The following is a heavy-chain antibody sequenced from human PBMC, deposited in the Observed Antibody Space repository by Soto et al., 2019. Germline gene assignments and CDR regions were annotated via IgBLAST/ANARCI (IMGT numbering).Heavy chain of an antibody. CDR1: GGTFSSYV. J-gene: IGHJ2*01. CDR2: IIPIFGTS. Sequence: QVQLVQSGAEVKKSGSSVKVSCKASGGTFSSYVISWVRQAPGQGPEWMGGIIPIFGTSNYAPKFQDRVSITADESTSTAYMELSSLRSEDTAIYYCASRPPSYDSDGYLWYFDLWGRGTLVTVSS. V-gene: IGHV1-69*12. D-gene: IGHD3-22*01. CDR3: ASRPPSYDSDGYLWYFDL.